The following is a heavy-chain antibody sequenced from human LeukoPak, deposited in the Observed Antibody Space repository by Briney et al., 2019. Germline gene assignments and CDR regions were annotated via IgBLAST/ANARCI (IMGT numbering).Heavy chain of an antibody. CDR1: VFTFSSRG. J-gene: IGHJ4*02. Sequence: PGGSLRLSCALSVFTFSSRGMQWVRQALGKGVECVAFVSFVETKQYYADSVKGRLTISRDNSHNNLYLQMNSLRAEDTAVYYCARDSDEFFSNWLFPDYWGQGSLVIVSS. CDR3: ARDSDEFFSNWLFPDY. D-gene: IGHD3-22*01. CDR2: VSFVETKQ. V-gene: IGHV3-30*03.